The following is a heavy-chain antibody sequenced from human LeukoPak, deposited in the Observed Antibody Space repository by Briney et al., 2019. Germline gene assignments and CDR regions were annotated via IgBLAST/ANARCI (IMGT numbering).Heavy chain of an antibody. D-gene: IGHD3-3*01. Sequence: GGSLRLSCAASGFTFSNSWMSWVRQAPGKGLEWVATIKPDGSAQYYVDSVKGRFTISRDNAKNSLFLQINSLRAEDTAVYYCAKDRMYYDLWSGYSNQGGSFDYWGQGTLVTASS. J-gene: IGHJ4*02. V-gene: IGHV3-7*03. CDR1: GFTFSNSW. CDR2: IKPDGSAQ. CDR3: AKDRMYYDLWSGYSNQGGSFDY.